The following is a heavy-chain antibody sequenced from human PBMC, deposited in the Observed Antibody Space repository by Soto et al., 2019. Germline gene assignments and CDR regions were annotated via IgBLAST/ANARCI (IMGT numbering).Heavy chain of an antibody. V-gene: IGHV1-3*01. CDR2: INAGNGNT. CDR1: GYTFTSYA. J-gene: IGHJ4*02. D-gene: IGHD2-8*01. CDR3: ARDRFGDIVLMVYAPPDY. Sequence: ASVKVSCKASGYTFTSYAMHWVRQAPGQRLEWMGWINAGNGNTKYSQKFQGRVTITRDTSASTAYMELSSLRSEDTAVYYCARDRFGDIVLMVYAPPDYWGQGTLVTVSS.